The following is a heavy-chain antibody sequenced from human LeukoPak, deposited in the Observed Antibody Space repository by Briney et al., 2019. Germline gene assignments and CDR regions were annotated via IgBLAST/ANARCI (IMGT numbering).Heavy chain of an antibody. D-gene: IGHD5-24*01. J-gene: IGHJ4*02. CDR3: AREGEEMATITGFDY. CDR2: INPNSGGT. Sequence: GASVKASCKASGYTFTGYYMHWVRQAPGQGLEWMGWINPNSGGTNYAQKFQGRVTMTRDTSISTAYMELSRLRSDDTAVYYCAREGEEMATITGFDYWGQGTLVTVSS. V-gene: IGHV1-2*02. CDR1: GYTFTGYY.